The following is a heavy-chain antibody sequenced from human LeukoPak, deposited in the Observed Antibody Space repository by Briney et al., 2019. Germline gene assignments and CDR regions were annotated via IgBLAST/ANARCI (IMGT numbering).Heavy chain of an antibody. D-gene: IGHD6-13*01. V-gene: IGHV4-59*01. CDR2: IYYSGSP. CDR3: ARRAGYSSSWDTTDAFDI. CDR1: GGSISSYY. J-gene: IGHJ3*02. Sequence: SETLSLTCTVSGGSISSYYWSWIRQPPGKGLEWIGYIYYSGSPNYNPSLKSRVTISVDTSKNQFSLKLSSVTAADTAVYYCARRAGYSSSWDTTDAFDIWGQGTMVTVSS.